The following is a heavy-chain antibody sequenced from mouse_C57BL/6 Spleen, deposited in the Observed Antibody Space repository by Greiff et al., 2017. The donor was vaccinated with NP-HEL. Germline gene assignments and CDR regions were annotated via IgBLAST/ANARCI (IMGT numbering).Heavy chain of an antibody. CDR3: AITTVVDYAMDY. V-gene: IGHV1-47*01. J-gene: IGHJ4*01. D-gene: IGHD1-1*01. Sequence: VHLVESGAELVKPGASVKMSCKASGYTFTTYPIEWMKQNHGKSLEWIGNFHPYNDDTKYNEKFKGKATLTVEKSSSTVYLELSRLTSDDSAVYYCAITTVVDYAMDYWGQGTSVTVSS. CDR2: FHPYNDDT. CDR1: GYTFTTYP.